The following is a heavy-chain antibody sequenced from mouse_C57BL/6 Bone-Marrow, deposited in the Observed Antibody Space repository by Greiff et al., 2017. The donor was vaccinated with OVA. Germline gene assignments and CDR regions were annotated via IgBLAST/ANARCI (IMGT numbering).Heavy chain of an antibody. CDR2: IRSKSNNYAT. CDR1: GFSFNTYA. V-gene: IGHV10-1*01. D-gene: IGHD2-3*01. J-gene: IGHJ1*03. Sequence: VQLQQSGGGLVQPKGSLKLSCAASGFSFNTYAMNWVRQAPGKGLEWVARIRSKSNNYATYYADSVKDRLSISRDDSESMLYLQMNNLKTEDTAMYYCGRHDVYWYFDFWGTGTTVTVSS. CDR3: GRHDVYWYFDF.